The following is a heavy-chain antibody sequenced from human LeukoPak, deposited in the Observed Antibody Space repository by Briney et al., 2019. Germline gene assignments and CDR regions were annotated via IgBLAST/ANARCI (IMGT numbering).Heavy chain of an antibody. D-gene: IGHD2-15*01. Sequence: GGSLRLSCAASGFSFSTFSMHWVRQAPGKGLEWVSAISGSGGSTYYADSVKGRFTISRDNSKNTLYLQMNSLRAEDTAVYYCAKDRCSGGSCYSYYWGQGTLVTVSS. J-gene: IGHJ4*02. CDR3: AKDRCSGGSCYSYY. CDR1: GFSFSTFS. CDR2: ISGSGGST. V-gene: IGHV3-23*01.